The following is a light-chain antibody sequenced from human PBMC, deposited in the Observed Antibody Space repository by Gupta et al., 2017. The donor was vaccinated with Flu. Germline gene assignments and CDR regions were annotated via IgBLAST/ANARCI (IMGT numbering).Light chain of an antibody. V-gene: IGLV1-47*01. J-gene: IGLJ1*01. Sequence: RVTISCSGSSSNNGSDYGHWLRQLPGTAPKLVSYKNYERPQGVPDRFSGSKSCTSASLAIRGIRSEDEADYSWIAWDDRLRGDVFGTGTKVTVL. CDR1: SSNNGSDY. CDR2: KNY. CDR3: IAWDDRLRGDV.